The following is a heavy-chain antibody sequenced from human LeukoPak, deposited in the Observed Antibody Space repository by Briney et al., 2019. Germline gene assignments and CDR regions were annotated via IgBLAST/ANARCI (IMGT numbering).Heavy chain of an antibody. CDR2: IYSSGST. V-gene: IGHV4-4*07. Sequence: SETLSLTCSVSGASISTFHWTWFRQPAGRGLEWIGLIYSSGSTLLNPSLKNRVAMSVDLTKDQLSLKLTSVTAADTAMYFCARKDGDYWGRGTLVTVSS. CDR3: ARKDGDY. CDR1: GASISTFH. J-gene: IGHJ4*02.